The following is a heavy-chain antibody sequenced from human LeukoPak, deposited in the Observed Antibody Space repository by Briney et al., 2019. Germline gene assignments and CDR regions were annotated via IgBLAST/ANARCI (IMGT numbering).Heavy chain of an antibody. Sequence: GGSLRLSCAASGFTFSSYAMSWGRSAPGKGLEWVSTISDSGVSTYYADYVKGRFTISRDNSKNTLYMQMNSLRAEDTAVYYCAKDLSSSGFRIDYWGQGTLVTVSS. CDR2: ISDSGVST. CDR3: AKDLSSSGFRIDY. J-gene: IGHJ4*02. D-gene: IGHD6-19*01. V-gene: IGHV3-23*01. CDR1: GFTFSSYA.